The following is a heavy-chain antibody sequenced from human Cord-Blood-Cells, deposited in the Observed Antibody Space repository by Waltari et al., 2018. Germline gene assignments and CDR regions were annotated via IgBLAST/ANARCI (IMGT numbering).Heavy chain of an antibody. D-gene: IGHD6-6*01. Sequence: QVQLQESGPGLVKPSETLSLTCTVSGGSISSYYWSWIRQPAGKGLEWIGRIDTSGSTNYNPSLKSRVTMSVDTSKNQFTLKLSSVTAADTAVYYCARAPEQLAPHWYFDLWGRGTLVTVSS. V-gene: IGHV4-4*07. CDR3: ARAPEQLAPHWYFDL. CDR2: IDTSGST. J-gene: IGHJ2*01. CDR1: GGSISSYY.